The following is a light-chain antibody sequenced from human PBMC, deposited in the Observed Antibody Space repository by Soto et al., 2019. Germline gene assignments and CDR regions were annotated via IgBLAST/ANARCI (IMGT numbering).Light chain of an antibody. CDR3: KQYYATPFT. V-gene: IGKV4-1*01. J-gene: IGKJ3*01. CDR1: QSVLYSSNNKNS. Sequence: DIVMTQSPDSLAVSLGARATINFKSSQSVLYSSNNKNSLAWYQNKPGQPPKLLIYWAAARESGVPDRFSGSGSLTDVTSTISSLKAEDVSVYDCKQYYATPFTVGPGTKVDIK. CDR2: WAA.